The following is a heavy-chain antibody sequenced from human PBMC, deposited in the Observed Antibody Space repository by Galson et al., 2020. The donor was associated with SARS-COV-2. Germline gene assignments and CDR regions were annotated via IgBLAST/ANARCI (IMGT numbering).Heavy chain of an antibody. Sequence: LKISCAASGFTCSSYWMHWVRQAPGKGLVWVSRIYSEGSSTSYADSVKGRFTISGDNAKNTLYLQMNSLRAEDTAVYYCARGDMGNDYFDYWGQGTLVTVSS. J-gene: IGHJ4*02. CDR3: ARGDMGNDYFDY. D-gene: IGHD7-27*01. CDR2: IYSEGSST. CDR1: GFTCSSYW. V-gene: IGHV3-74*01.